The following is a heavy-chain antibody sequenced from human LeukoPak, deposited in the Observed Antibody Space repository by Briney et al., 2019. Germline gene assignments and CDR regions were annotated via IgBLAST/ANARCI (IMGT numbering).Heavy chain of an antibody. CDR1: GFIFSNYE. CDR3: ARDRSGMATADY. CDR2: ISNSGSTI. J-gene: IGHJ4*02. V-gene: IGHV3-48*03. D-gene: IGHD5-24*01. Sequence: PGGSLRLSCAASGFIFSNYEMNWVRQAPGKGLEWVSYISNSGSTIHYADSVKGRFTISRDNAKNSLYLQMNSLRAEDTAVYYCARDRSGMATADYWGQGTLVTVSS.